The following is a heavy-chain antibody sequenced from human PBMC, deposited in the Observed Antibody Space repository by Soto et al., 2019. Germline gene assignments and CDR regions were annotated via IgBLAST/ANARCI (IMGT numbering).Heavy chain of an antibody. CDR3: AIFWHGDFRLEI. V-gene: IGHV1-3*01. D-gene: IGHD4-17*01. CDR1: GYTFAAYE. J-gene: IGHJ3*02. CDR2: INGGTEHA. Sequence: QVQLVQSGAEVKKPGASVKVSCETSGYTFAAYEIHWVRQAPGQSLEWMGWINGGTEHAESSPRFQARITITRDTSATTAYMELSSVRSEVTAVYYCAIFWHGDFRLEIWGQGTMITVS.